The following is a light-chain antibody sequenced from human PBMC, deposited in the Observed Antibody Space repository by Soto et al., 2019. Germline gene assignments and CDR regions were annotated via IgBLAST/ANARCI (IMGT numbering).Light chain of an antibody. CDR2: STN. Sequence: QAVVTQEPSFSVSPGRTVTLTCGLSSGSVSTSYYPSWYQLTPGQAPRTLIYSTNTRSSGVPNRFSGSILENKAALTITGAQADDESYYYCVLYMGTGISVFGGGTKLTVL. CDR1: SGSVSTSYY. V-gene: IGLV8-61*01. J-gene: IGLJ3*02. CDR3: VLYMGTGISV.